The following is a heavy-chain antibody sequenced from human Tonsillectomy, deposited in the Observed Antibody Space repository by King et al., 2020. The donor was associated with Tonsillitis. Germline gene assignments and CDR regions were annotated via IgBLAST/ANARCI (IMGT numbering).Heavy chain of an antibody. CDR3: ARGGVGATTNFDY. CDR2: VYYSGST. D-gene: IGHD1-26*01. J-gene: IGHJ4*02. Sequence: VQLQESGPGLVKPSETLSLTCTVSGGSISSYYWSWIRQPPGKGLEWIGYVYYSGSTNYNPSLKSRVSISVDTSKHQFSLKLSSVTAADTAVYYCARGGVGATTNFDYWGQGTLVTVSS. CDR1: GGSISSYY. V-gene: IGHV4-59*01.